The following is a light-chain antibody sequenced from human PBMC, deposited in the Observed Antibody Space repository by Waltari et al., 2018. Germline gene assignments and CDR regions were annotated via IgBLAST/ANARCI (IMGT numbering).Light chain of an antibody. CDR3: SSYAHNNHFV. J-gene: IGLJ1*01. CDR2: EVT. Sequence: QSVLTQPPSATGSPGQSVTLPCTGTHSDVGAYNSVSWYQQHPGKVPKLLIYEVTKRPSGVPDRFSGSKSGNTASLTVSGLQADDEADYYCSSYAHNNHFVFGTGTKVTVL. V-gene: IGLV2-8*01. CDR1: HSDVGAYNS.